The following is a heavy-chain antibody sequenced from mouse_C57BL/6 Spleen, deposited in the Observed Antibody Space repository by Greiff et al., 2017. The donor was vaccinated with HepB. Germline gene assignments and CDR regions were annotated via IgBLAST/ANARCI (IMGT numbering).Heavy chain of an antibody. Sequence: VQLQQSGAELVKPGASVKLSCKASGYTFTSYWMQWVKQRPGQGLEWIGEIDPSDSYTNYNRKFKGKATLTVDTSSSTAYMQLSSLTSEDSAVYYCASRDYSNSFYAMDYWGQGTSVTVSS. CDR2: IDPSDSYT. CDR1: GYTFTSYW. V-gene: IGHV1-50*01. J-gene: IGHJ4*01. CDR3: ASRDYSNSFYAMDY. D-gene: IGHD2-5*01.